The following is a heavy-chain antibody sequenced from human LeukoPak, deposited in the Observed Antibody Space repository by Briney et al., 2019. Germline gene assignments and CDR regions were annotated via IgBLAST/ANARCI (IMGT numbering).Heavy chain of an antibody. CDR3: ARDRWAILTGSENYYFYGMDV. V-gene: IGHV3-7*01. CDR1: GFTFSSYW. CDR2: IKQDGSEK. D-gene: IGHD3-9*01. J-gene: IGHJ6*02. Sequence: PGGSLRLSCAASGFTFSSYWISWVRQAPGKGLEWVANIKQDGSEKTYVDSVKGRFTISRDNAKNSLYLQMNSLRAEDTAVYYCARDRWAILTGSENYYFYGMDVWGQGTTVTVSS.